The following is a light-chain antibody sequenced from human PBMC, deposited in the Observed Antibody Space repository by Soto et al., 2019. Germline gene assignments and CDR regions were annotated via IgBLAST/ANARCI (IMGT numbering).Light chain of an antibody. CDR1: TSNIGRYS. CDR2: SDD. Sequence: QSALTQPPSLSGTPGQRVTISCSGSTSNIGRYSVNWYQHFPGTAPKILIYSDDERPSGVPDRFSGSKSGTSASLAISGLQSEDEAEYYCAAWDDNLNGPLFGGGTKPTVL. V-gene: IGLV1-44*01. CDR3: AAWDDNLNGPL. J-gene: IGLJ3*02.